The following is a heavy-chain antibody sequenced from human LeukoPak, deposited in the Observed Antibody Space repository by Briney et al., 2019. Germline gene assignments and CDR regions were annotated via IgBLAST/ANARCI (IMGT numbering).Heavy chain of an antibody. CDR2: IIPIFGTA. CDR3: ATPRGDYYDSSGYYYEGLRAFDI. Sequence: SVKVSRKASGGTFISYAISWVRQAPGQGLEWMGGIIPIFGTANYAQKFQGRVTITADESTSTAYMELSSLRSEDTAVYYCATPRGDYYDSSGYYYEGLRAFDIWGQGTMVTVSS. V-gene: IGHV1-69*13. CDR1: GGTFISYA. J-gene: IGHJ3*02. D-gene: IGHD3-22*01.